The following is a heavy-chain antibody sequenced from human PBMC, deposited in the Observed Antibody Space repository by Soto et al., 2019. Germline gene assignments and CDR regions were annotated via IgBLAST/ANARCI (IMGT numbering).Heavy chain of an antibody. CDR3: ATRNFWSGYSPLGY. CDR1: GYTLTELS. Sequence: ASVKVSCKVSGYTLTELSMHWVRQAPGKGLEWMGGFDPEDGETIYAQKFQGRVTMTEDTSTDTAYMELSSLRSEDTAVYYCATRNFWSGYSPLGYWGQGTLVTVSS. CDR2: FDPEDGET. J-gene: IGHJ4*02. D-gene: IGHD3-3*01. V-gene: IGHV1-24*01.